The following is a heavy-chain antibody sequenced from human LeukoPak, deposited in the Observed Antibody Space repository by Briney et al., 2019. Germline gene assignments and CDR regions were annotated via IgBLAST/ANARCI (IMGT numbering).Heavy chain of an antibody. CDR2: IWYDGSNK. J-gene: IGHJ4*02. D-gene: IGHD2-21*02. CDR1: GFTFSSYG. Sequence: PGRSLRLSCAASGFTFSSYGMHWVRQAPGKGLEWVAVIWYDGSNKYYADSVKGRFTISRDNSKNTLYLQMNSLRAEDTAVYYCARDKGLHCGGDCFGVIDYWGQGTLVTVSS. CDR3: ARDKGLHCGGDCFGVIDY. V-gene: IGHV3-33*01.